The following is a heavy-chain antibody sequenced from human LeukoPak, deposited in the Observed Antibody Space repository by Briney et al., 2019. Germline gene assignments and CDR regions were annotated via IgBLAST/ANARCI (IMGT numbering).Heavy chain of an antibody. CDR1: GGSFSNYY. V-gene: IGHV4-59*01. CDR2: IDYSGNT. J-gene: IGHJ6*03. Sequence: PSETLSLTCTVSGGSFSNYYWSWIRQPPGEGLEWIGYIDYSGNTSYNPSLESRVTISGDTSRTHLSLKLSSVTAADAAVYYCATEAYDSSASLLYMDVWGKGTTVTVSS. CDR3: ATEAYDSSASLLYMDV. D-gene: IGHD3-22*01.